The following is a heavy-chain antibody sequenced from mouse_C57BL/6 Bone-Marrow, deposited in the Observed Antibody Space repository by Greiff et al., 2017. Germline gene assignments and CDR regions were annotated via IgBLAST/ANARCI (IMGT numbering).Heavy chain of an antibody. Sequence: QVQLKESGAELARPGASVKLSCKASGYTFTSYGISWVKQRTGQGLEWIGEIYPRSGNTYYNEKFKGKATLTADKSSSTAYMELRSLTSEDSAVYFCARLTYYYGSSYVAWFAYWGQGPLVTVSA. J-gene: IGHJ3*01. CDR2: IYPRSGNT. CDR3: ARLTYYYGSSYVAWFAY. CDR1: GYTFTSYG. D-gene: IGHD1-1*01. V-gene: IGHV1-81*01.